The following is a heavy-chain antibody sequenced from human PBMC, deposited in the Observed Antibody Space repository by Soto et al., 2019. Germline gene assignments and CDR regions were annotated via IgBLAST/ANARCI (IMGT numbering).Heavy chain of an antibody. CDR2: IYYSGST. V-gene: IGHV4-59*01. CDR3: ARVSDYGDFNFDY. Sequence: SETLSLTCTVSGGSMTSYYWSWIRQPPGKGLECIGYIYYSGSTNYNPSLKSRLTISIDTSKSQFSLKLTSVTAADTAVYYCARVSDYGDFNFDYWGQGTLVTVSS. CDR1: GGSMTSYY. D-gene: IGHD4-17*01. J-gene: IGHJ4*02.